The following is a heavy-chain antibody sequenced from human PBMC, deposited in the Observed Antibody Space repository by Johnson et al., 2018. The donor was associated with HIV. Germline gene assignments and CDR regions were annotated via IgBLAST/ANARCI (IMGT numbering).Heavy chain of an antibody. J-gene: IGHJ3*02. CDR2: ISSSGSTI. D-gene: IGHD3-22*01. CDR3: ARDTYYYDSSGYLDAFDI. CDR1: GFTVSSNS. V-gene: IGHV3-48*04. Sequence: EVQLVESGGALVQPGGSLRLSCATSGFTVSSNSMTWVRQAPGKGLEWVSYISSSGSTIYYADSVKGRFTISRDNAKNSLYLQMNSLRAEDTAVYYCARDTYYYDSSGYLDAFDIWGQGTMVTVSS.